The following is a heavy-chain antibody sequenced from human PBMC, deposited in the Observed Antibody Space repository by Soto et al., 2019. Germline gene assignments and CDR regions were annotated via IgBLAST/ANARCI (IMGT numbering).Heavy chain of an antibody. CDR1: GYTFTNYG. V-gene: IGHV1-3*01. Sequence: QVQLVQSGAEVKKPGASVKVSCKASGYTFTNYGIHWVRQAPGQRLEWMGWINSGSGNTKYSRKLQGRVTINRDTSARTAYMEVSSLRSEDTAVYYCARSGYSSGWYHWYFDFWGRGTLVTVSS. D-gene: IGHD6-19*01. CDR2: INSGSGNT. CDR3: ARSGYSSGWYHWYFDF. J-gene: IGHJ2*01.